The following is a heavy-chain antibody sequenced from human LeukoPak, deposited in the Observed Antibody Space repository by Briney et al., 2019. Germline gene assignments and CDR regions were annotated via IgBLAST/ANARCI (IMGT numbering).Heavy chain of an antibody. CDR3: AREARGSGRDFDY. J-gene: IGHJ4*02. CDR2: IGTRSNPI. CDR1: GFSFSDFY. Sequence: GGSLRLSCAASGFSFSDFYMSWMRQAPGMGLEWISYIGTRSNPIYYADSVKGRFTISRDDAKNSLYLQMNSLRDEDTAVYFCAREARGSGRDFDYWGQGILVTVSS. D-gene: IGHD1-26*01. V-gene: IGHV3-11*01.